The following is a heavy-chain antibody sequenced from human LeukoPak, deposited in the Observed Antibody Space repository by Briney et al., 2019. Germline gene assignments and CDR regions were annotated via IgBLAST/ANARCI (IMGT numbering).Heavy chain of an antibody. V-gene: IGHV1-2*02. Sequence: ASVKLSCKASGYTFSGHHMHWVRQAPGQGLEWMGWIKPSSGATNYAQKFRGRVTMTRDTSNRTSYMELSRLRSDDTALYYCASCYYDSSGYYYFDYWGQGTLVTVSS. CDR3: ASCYYDSSGYYYFDY. CDR1: GYTFSGHH. J-gene: IGHJ4*02. CDR2: IKPSSGAT. D-gene: IGHD3-22*01.